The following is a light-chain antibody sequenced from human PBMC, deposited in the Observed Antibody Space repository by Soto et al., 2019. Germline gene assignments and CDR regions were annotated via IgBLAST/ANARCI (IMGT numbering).Light chain of an antibody. CDR2: EVS. V-gene: IGLV2-8*01. J-gene: IGLJ1*01. Sequence: QSALTQPPSASGSPGQSVTISCTGTSSDVGGYKFVSWYQRHPGKAPKLIIYEVSQRPSGVPDRFSASKSGDTASLTVSGLRAEDEADYYCSSYAGSNMGVFGSGTKVTVL. CDR3: SSYAGSNMGV. CDR1: SSDVGGYKF.